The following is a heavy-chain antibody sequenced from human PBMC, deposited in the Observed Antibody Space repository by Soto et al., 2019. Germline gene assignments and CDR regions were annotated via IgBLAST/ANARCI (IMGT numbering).Heavy chain of an antibody. V-gene: IGHV3-66*01. CDR2: IYSGATT. J-gene: IGHJ4*02. D-gene: IGHD6-13*01. Sequence: EVQLVESGGGLVQPGGSLRLSCAASGFTVSSNNMNWVRQAPGKGLEWVAIIYSGATTYYADSVKDRFTISRDNSKNTLYLQMHSLRAEDTAVYYCAREPRTPASGTVDYWGQGTLVTVSP. CDR3: AREPRTPASGTVDY. CDR1: GFTVSSNN.